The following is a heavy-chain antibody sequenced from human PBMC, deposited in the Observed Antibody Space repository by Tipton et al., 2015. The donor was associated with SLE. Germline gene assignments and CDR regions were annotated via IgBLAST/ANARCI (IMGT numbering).Heavy chain of an antibody. Sequence: TLSLTCAVYGGSFSGYYWNWIRQPPGKGLEWIGEINHSGSTNYNPSLKSRVTISVDTSKNQLSLKLTSVTAADTAVYYCARGQYKRDYWGQGTLVTVSS. CDR2: INHSGST. CDR1: GGSFSGYY. CDR3: ARGQYKRDY. V-gene: IGHV4-34*01. J-gene: IGHJ4*02. D-gene: IGHD1-1*01.